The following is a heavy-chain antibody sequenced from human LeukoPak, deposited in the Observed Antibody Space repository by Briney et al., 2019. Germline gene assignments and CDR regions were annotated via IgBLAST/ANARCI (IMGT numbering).Heavy chain of an antibody. CDR1: GFTFSSYW. CDR3: ARDLEYSSPTWDV. D-gene: IGHD6-6*01. Sequence: GGSLRLSCAASGFTFSSYWMNWVRQAPGKGLEWVSSISSSSSYIYYADSVKGRFTISRDNAKNSLYLQMNSLRAEDTAVYYCARDLEYSSPTWDVWGQGTPVTVSS. J-gene: IGHJ6*02. CDR2: ISSSSSYI. V-gene: IGHV3-21*01.